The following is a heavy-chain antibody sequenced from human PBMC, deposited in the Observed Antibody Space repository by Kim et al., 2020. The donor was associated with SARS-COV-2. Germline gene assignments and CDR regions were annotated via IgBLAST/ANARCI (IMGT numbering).Heavy chain of an antibody. Sequence: GGSLRLSCAASGFMFGDFAMYWVRQAPGKGLEWVSGISWDGDIAYAASVKGRFTISRDNAKNSLYLQVKSLRTEDTALYYCATEGGSSSLIDYWGQGTLV. CDR1: GFMFGDFA. CDR2: ISWDGDI. J-gene: IGHJ4*02. V-gene: IGHV3-9*01. D-gene: IGHD6-6*01. CDR3: ATEGGSSSLIDY.